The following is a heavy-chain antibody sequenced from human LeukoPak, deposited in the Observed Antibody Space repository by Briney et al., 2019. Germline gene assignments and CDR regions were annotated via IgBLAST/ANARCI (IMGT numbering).Heavy chain of an antibody. J-gene: IGHJ4*02. V-gene: IGHV4-4*07. CDR2: IYTSGST. Sequence: SETLSLTCTVSGGSISSYYWSWIRQPAGKGLEWIGHIYTSGSTNYNPSLKSRVTMSVDTSKNQFSLKLSSVIAADTAVYYCASDPEKPARPFGAFDYWGQGTLVTVSS. D-gene: IGHD6-6*01. CDR3: ASDPEKPARPFGAFDY. CDR1: GGSISSYY.